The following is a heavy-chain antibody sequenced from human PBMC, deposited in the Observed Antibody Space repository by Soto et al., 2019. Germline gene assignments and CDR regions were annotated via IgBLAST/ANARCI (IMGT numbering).Heavy chain of an antibody. Sequence: EVQLVESGGGLVQPGGSLRLSCAASGFTFSTFWMHWVRQAPGKGLVWVSRINSDGSTTTYADSVKGRFTISRDNAKNALYLEMKSPGGGDMAVYYFARIPPGWGGGQLVLDYWGQGTLVTVSS. CDR3: ARIPPGWGGGQLVLDY. D-gene: IGHD6-13*01. J-gene: IGHJ4*02. V-gene: IGHV3-74*01. CDR1: GFTFSTFW. CDR2: INSDGSTT.